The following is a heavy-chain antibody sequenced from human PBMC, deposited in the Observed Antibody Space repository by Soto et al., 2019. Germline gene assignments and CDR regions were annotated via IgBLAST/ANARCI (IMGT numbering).Heavy chain of an antibody. V-gene: IGHV4-61*01. CDR2: IYYSGST. D-gene: IGHD2-2*01. CDR3: ARGDVVVVPAAMASYNWFDP. CDR1: GGSVSSGSYY. J-gene: IGHJ5*02. Sequence: PSETLSLTCTVSGGSVSSGSYYWSWIRQPPGKGLEWIGYIYYSGSTNYNPSLKSRVTISVDTSKNQFSLKLSSVTAADTTVYYCARGDVVVVPAAMASYNWFDPWGQGTLVTVSS.